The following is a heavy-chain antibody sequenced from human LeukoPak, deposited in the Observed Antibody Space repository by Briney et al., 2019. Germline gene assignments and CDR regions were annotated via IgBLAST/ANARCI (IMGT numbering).Heavy chain of an antibody. CDR3: ARVDAISHANWGFGGHSNNFDY. CDR2: VNWNGGTP. J-gene: IGHJ4*02. D-gene: IGHD7-27*01. Sequence: PGGSLRLFCAASGFTFADYAMSWARQAPGKGLEWVSGVNWNGGTPGYADSVKGRFTISRDNTKNSLYLQMHNLRAEDTALYYCARVDAISHANWGFGGHSNNFDYWGQGTLVAVSS. V-gene: IGHV3-20*04. CDR1: GFTFADYA.